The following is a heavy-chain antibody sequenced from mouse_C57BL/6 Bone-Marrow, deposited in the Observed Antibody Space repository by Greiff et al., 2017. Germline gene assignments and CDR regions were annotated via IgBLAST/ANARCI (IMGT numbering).Heavy chain of an antibody. J-gene: IGHJ4*01. CDR1: GYTFTSYW. CDR2: IDPSDSYT. CDR3: ERVYGSSYARDY. D-gene: IGHD1-1*01. V-gene: IGHV1-69*01. Sequence: QVQLQQPGAELVMPGASVKLSCKASGYTFTSYWMHWVKQRPGQGLEWIGEIDPSDSYTNYNQKFKGKSTLTVDKSSSTAYMQLSSLTSEDSAVYDCERVYGSSYARDYWGQGTSVTVSS.